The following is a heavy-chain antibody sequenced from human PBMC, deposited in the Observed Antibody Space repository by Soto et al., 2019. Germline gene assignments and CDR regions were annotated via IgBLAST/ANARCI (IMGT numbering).Heavy chain of an antibody. CDR1: GGSISGGTYY. CDR3: ATSYGNAWYTY. V-gene: IGHV4-31*03. J-gene: IGHJ4*02. D-gene: IGHD6-13*01. Sequence: SETLSLTCTVSGGSISGGTYYWSWIRQPPGQGLEWIGYIYYSGSTYYNPSLKSRLIISVDTSKNQFSLRLTSVTAEDAAVYYCATSYGNAWYTYWGQGTQVTVSS. CDR2: IYYSGST.